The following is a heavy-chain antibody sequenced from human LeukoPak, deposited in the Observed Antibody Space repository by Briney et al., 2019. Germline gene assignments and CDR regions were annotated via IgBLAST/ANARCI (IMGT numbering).Heavy chain of an antibody. V-gene: IGHV3-30*04. CDR3: ARIAAAGNYFDY. D-gene: IGHD6-13*01. J-gene: IGHJ4*02. CDR2: ISYDGSNK. CDR1: GFTFSSYA. Sequence: GGSLRLSCAASGFTFSSYAMHWVRQAPGKGVEWVAVISYDGSNKYYADSVKGRFTISRDNSKNTLYLQMNSLRAEDTAVYYCARIAAAGNYFDYWGQGTLVTVSS.